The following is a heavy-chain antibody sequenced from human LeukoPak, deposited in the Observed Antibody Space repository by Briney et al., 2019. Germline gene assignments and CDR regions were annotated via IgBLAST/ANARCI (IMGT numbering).Heavy chain of an antibody. CDR3: ARWRRYSSSLYYFDY. Sequence: SETLSLTCTVSGGSISSSSYYWDWIRQPPGKGLEWIGSIYYSGSTYHNPSLKSRVTISVDTSKNQFSLKLSSVTAADTAVYYCARWRRYSSSLYYFDYWGQGTLVTVSS. J-gene: IGHJ4*02. CDR1: GGSISSSSYY. V-gene: IGHV4-39*01. D-gene: IGHD6-13*01. CDR2: IYYSGST.